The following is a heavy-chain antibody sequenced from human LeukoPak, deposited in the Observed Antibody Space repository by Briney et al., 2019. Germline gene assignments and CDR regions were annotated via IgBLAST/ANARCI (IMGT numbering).Heavy chain of an antibody. Sequence: SETLSLTCTVYGGSFSGYYWSWIRQPPGKGLEWIGYICYSGSTNYNPSLKSRVTISADTSKNQFSLKLSSVTAADTAVYYCARRLTYYCDSSGYYWFDPWDQGTLVTVSS. D-gene: IGHD3-22*01. V-gene: IGHV4-59*08. CDR1: GGSFSGYY. CDR2: ICYSGST. J-gene: IGHJ5*02. CDR3: ARRLTYYCDSSGYYWFDP.